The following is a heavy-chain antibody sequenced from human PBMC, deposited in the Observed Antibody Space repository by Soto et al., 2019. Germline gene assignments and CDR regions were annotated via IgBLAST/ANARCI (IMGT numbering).Heavy chain of an antibody. D-gene: IGHD3-10*01. Sequence: SETLSLSCAVSGGSISSGGYSWSWIRQPPGKGLEWIGYIYHSGSIYYNPSLKSRVTISVDRSKNQFSLKLSSVTAADTAFYFFGRVRFGSGSYPYYYPYGMAVWGQGTTVTVSS. CDR2: IYHSGSI. CDR3: GRVRFGSGSYPYYYPYGMAV. V-gene: IGHV4-30-2*01. J-gene: IGHJ6*02. CDR1: GGSISSGGYS.